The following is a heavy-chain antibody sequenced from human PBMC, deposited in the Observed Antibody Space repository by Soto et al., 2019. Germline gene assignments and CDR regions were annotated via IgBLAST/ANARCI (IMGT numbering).Heavy chain of an antibody. D-gene: IGHD3-10*01. CDR3: AREIPKLYFEY. CDR1: GFSFTIYW. Sequence: GGSLRLSCATSGFSFTIYWMSWVRQAPGRGLEWVANIKQDGGETYYVDSVKGRFTISRDNAKNSLYLQMNSLRPEDTAVYYCAREIPKLYFEYWGQGTLVTVSS. J-gene: IGHJ4*02. CDR2: IKQDGGET. V-gene: IGHV3-7*01.